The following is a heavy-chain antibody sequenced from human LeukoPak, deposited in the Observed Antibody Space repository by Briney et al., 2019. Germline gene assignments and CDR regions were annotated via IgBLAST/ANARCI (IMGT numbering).Heavy chain of an antibody. CDR1: GFSFSTYT. D-gene: IGHD1-26*01. J-gene: IGHJ3*02. CDR2: ISGSGSNI. V-gene: IGHV3-48*02. CDR3: ARARTVYWESDAFDI. Sequence: PGGSLRLSCAASGFSFSTYTMNWVRQAPGKGLECISYISGSGSNIYYADSVKGRFTLSRDNAKNSLFLQMNSLRDEDTAVYYCARARTVYWESDAFDIWGQGTMVAVSS.